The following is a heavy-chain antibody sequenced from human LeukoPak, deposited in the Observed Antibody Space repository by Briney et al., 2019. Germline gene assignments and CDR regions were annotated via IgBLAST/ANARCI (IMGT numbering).Heavy chain of an antibody. CDR3: ARLPSYYDILTGYYYDP. J-gene: IGHJ5*02. CDR2: INHSGST. D-gene: IGHD3-9*01. V-gene: IGHV4-34*01. Sequence: SETLSLTCAVYGGSFSGYYWSWIRQPPGKGLEWIGEINHSGSTNYNPSLKSRVTISVDTSKNQFSLKLSSVTAADTAVYYCARLPSYYDILTGYYYDPWGRGTLVTVSS. CDR1: GGSFSGYY.